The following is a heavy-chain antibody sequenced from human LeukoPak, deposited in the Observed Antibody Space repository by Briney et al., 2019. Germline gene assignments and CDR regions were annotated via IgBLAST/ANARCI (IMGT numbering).Heavy chain of an antibody. Sequence: SETLSLTCTVSGGSISSYYWSWIRQPPGKGLEWIGEINHSGSTNYNPSLKSRVTISVDTSKNQFSLKLSSVTAADTAVYYCAREYGSGSFDIWGQGTMVTVSS. CDR1: GGSISSYY. CDR3: AREYGSGSFDI. CDR2: INHSGST. V-gene: IGHV4-34*01. D-gene: IGHD3-10*01. J-gene: IGHJ3*02.